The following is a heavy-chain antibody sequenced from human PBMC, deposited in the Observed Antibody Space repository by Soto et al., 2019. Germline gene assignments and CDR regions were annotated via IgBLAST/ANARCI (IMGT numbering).Heavy chain of an antibody. CDR2: INSDGSTT. Sequence: GGSLRLSCAASGFTFSTYWMHWVRQAPGKGLVWVSRINSDGSTTNYADSVKGRFTISRDNAKNTLYLQMNSLRAEDTAVYYCALSHTVTTDYWGQGTLVTVSS. CDR1: GFTFSTYW. D-gene: IGHD4-17*01. J-gene: IGHJ4*02. CDR3: ALSHTVTTDY. V-gene: IGHV3-74*01.